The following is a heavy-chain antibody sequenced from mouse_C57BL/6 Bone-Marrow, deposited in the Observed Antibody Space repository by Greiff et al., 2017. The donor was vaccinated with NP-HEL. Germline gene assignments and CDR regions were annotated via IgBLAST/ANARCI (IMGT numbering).Heavy chain of an antibody. CDR1: GYTFTSYW. J-gene: IGHJ4*01. CDR2: IHPNSGST. V-gene: IGHV1-64*01. Sequence: QVQLQQPGAELVKPGASVKLSCKASGYTFTSYWMHWVKQRPGQGLEWIGMIHPNSGSTNYNEKFKSKATLTVDKSSSTAYMQLSSLTSEDSAVYYCARRRYYGSRGGYYAMDYWGQGTSVTVSS. CDR3: ARRRYYGSRGGYYAMDY. D-gene: IGHD1-1*01.